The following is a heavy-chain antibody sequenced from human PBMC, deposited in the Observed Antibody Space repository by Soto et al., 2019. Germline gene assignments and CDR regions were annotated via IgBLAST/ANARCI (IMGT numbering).Heavy chain of an antibody. D-gene: IGHD3-10*01. Sequence: PSETLSLTCTVSGGSISSYYWSWIRQPPGKGLEWIGYIYYSGSTNYNPSLKSRVTISVDTSKNQFSLKLSSVTAADTAVYYCASITMVRGVHYWGQGTLVTVSS. J-gene: IGHJ4*02. CDR2: IYYSGST. V-gene: IGHV4-59*01. CDR3: ASITMVRGVHY. CDR1: GGSISSYY.